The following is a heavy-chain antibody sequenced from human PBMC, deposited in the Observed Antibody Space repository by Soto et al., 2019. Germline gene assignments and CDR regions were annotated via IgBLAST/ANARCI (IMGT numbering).Heavy chain of an antibody. Sequence: ASVKVSCKASGYTFSGYSITWVRQAPGQGLEWMGRISGYNGNKNYARTLRGRLTLTTDTSTSTAYMELRSLTSDDTAVYYCARDVFCGGAPACPDMDVWGQGTTVTVSS. CDR3: ARDVFCGGAPACPDMDV. V-gene: IGHV1-18*04. CDR2: ISGYNGNK. J-gene: IGHJ6*02. CDR1: GYTFSGYS. D-gene: IGHD2-21*01.